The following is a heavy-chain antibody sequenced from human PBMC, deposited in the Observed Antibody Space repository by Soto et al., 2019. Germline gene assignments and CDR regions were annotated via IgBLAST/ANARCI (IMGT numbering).Heavy chain of an antibody. V-gene: IGHV1-3*01. Sequence: ASVKVSCKASGYTFTSYAMHWVRQAPGQRLEWMGWINAGNGNTKYSQKFQGRVTITRDTSASTAYMELSSLRSEDTAVYYCAALAYCGGDCYSHWFDPWGQGTLVTVSS. D-gene: IGHD2-21*02. CDR3: AALAYCGGDCYSHWFDP. J-gene: IGHJ5*02. CDR1: GYTFTSYA. CDR2: INAGNGNT.